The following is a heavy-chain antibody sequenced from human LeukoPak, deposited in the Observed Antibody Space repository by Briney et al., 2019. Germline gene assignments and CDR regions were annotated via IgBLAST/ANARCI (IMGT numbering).Heavy chain of an antibody. Sequence: PGGSLRLSCAASGFTVSSNYMSWVRQAPGKGLEWVSVIYSGGSTYYADSVKGRFTISRDNSKNTLYLQMNSLRAEDTAVYYCTKVFKWSSRYFDYWGQGTLVTVSS. V-gene: IGHV3-53*01. CDR1: GFTVSSNY. CDR3: TKVFKWSSRYFDY. J-gene: IGHJ4*02. CDR2: IYSGGST. D-gene: IGHD2-2*01.